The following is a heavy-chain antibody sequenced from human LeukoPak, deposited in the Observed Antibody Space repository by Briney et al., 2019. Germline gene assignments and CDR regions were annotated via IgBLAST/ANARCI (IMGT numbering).Heavy chain of an antibody. CDR2: IHDSGTT. V-gene: IGHV4-31*03. CDR3: ARRSYYRTDPFDF. CDR1: RASISSGCYY. D-gene: IGHD4-11*01. Sequence: PSETLSLTCTVSRASISSGCYYWNWMRHHPGRGLEWIVNIHDSGTTYYNPSLKSRVTISVDTSGNQISLNLTSVTAAATGVYYCARRSYYRTDPFDFWGQGTLVTVSP. J-gene: IGHJ4*02.